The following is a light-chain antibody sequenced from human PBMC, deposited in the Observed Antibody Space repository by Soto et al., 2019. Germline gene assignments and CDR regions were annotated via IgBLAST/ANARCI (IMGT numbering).Light chain of an antibody. Sequence: DIQMTQSPSSLSASVGDRVTITCRASQSISSYLNWYQQKPGKDPKLLIYAASSLQSGVPSMFSGIGSGTNFTLTISSPQPEDVATYYCQKSYSTPQWTFGQGTKVEIK. CDR3: QKSYSTPQWT. J-gene: IGKJ1*01. CDR1: QSISSY. CDR2: AAS. V-gene: IGKV1-39*01.